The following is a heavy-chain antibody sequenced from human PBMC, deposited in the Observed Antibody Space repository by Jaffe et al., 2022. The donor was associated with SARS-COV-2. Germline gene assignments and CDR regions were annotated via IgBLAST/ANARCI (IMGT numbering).Heavy chain of an antibody. V-gene: IGHV3-23*01. CDR3: ARGGAFRGLNFLDY. CDR1: GFTFSSYA. J-gene: IGHJ4*02. Sequence: EVQLLESGGGLVQPGGSLRLSCAASGFTFSSYAMSWVRQAPGRGLEWVSPISGNGGSTYYADSVKGRFTVSRDNSKNTLYLQMNSLRVDDTAVYYCARGGAFRGLNFLDYWGQGTLVTVSS. D-gene: IGHD1-20*01. CDR2: ISGNGGST.